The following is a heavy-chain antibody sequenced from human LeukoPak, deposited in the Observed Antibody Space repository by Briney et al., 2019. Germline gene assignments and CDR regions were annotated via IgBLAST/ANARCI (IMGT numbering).Heavy chain of an antibody. J-gene: IGHJ5*02. CDR3: ARALRIRLNWFDP. CDR2: INPNSGGT. CDR1: GYTFTGYY. V-gene: IGHV1-2*02. D-gene: IGHD2-21*01. Sequence: ASVKVSCKASGYTFTGYYMHWVRQAPGQGLEWMGWINPNSGGTNYAQKFQGRVTMTRDTSISTAYMELSRLRSDDTAAYYCARALRIRLNWFDPWGQGTLVTVSS.